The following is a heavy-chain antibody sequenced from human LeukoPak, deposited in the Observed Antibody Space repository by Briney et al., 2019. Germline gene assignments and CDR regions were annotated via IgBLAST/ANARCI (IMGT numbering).Heavy chain of an antibody. CDR2: IRYDGSNK. J-gene: IGHJ1*01. CDR3: AKDLSRSRYCSGGSCYSSEYFQH. CDR1: GFTFSSYG. Sequence: GGSLRLSCAASGFTFSSYGMHWVRQAPGKGLEWVAFIRYDGSNKYYADFVKGRFTISRNNSKTTLYLQMTSLRAEETAVYYCAKDLSRSRYCSGGSCYSSEYFQHWGQGTLVTVSS. D-gene: IGHD2-15*01. V-gene: IGHV3-30*02.